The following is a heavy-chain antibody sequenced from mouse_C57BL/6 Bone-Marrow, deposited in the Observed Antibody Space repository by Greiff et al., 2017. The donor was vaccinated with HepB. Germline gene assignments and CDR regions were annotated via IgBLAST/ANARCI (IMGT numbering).Heavy chain of an antibody. CDR1: GYAFSSSW. J-gene: IGHJ4*01. CDR2: IYPGDGDT. CDR3: ARGGLSDYAMDD. V-gene: IGHV1-82*01. Sequence: QVQLQQSGPELVKPGASVKISCKASGYAFSSSWMNWVKQRPGKGLEWIGRIYPGDGDTNYNGKFKGKATLTADKSSSTAYMQLSSLTSEDSAVYYCARGGLSDYAMDDWGQGTSVTVSS.